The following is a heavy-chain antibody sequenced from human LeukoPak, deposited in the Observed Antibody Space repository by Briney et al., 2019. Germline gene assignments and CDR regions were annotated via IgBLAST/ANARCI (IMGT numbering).Heavy chain of an antibody. J-gene: IGHJ4*02. CDR2: INTNTRNP. V-gene: IGHV7-4-1*02. CDR3: ARDHFPLYYYDSSGYPGN. Sequence: GASVKVSCKASGYTFTSYAMNWVRQAPGQGLEWMGWINTNTRNPTYAQGFTGRFVFSLDTSVSTAYLQISSLKAEDTAVYYCARDHFPLYYYDSSGYPGNWGQGTLVTVSS. CDR1: GYTFTSYA. D-gene: IGHD3-22*01.